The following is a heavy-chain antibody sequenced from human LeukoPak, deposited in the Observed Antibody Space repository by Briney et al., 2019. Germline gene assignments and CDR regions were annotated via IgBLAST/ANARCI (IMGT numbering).Heavy chain of an antibody. V-gene: IGHV3-23*01. Sequence: GGSLRLSCAASGFTFSSYAMSWVRQAPGKGLEWVAAISGSGGSTYYADSVKGRFTSSRDNFKNTLYLQMNSLRAEDTAVYYCAKEVIGGVSFDYGGQGPLVTVSS. CDR2: ISGSGGST. J-gene: IGHJ4*02. CDR1: GFTFSSYA. D-gene: IGHD1-26*01. CDR3: AKEVIGGVSFDY.